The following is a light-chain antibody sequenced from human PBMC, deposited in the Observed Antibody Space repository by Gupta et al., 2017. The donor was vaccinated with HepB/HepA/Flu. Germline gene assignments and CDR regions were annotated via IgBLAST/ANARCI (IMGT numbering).Light chain of an antibody. CDR2: GAS. V-gene: IGKV3-15*01. CDR1: QSISSD. CDR3: QQDNNWPQT. Sequence: EIVMTQSPATLSVSPGERATLPCRASQSISSDLAWYQQKRGQAPRLLIYGASTRAAGIPARFSGSGSGTDFTLTISSLQSEDSAIYYCQQDNNWPQTFGQGTQVEIK. J-gene: IGKJ1*01.